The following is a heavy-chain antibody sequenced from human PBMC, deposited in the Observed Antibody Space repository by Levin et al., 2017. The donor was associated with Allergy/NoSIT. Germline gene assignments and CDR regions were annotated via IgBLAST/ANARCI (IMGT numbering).Heavy chain of an antibody. CDR2: IYYTGST. J-gene: IGHJ2*01. CDR1: GGSISSGSYY. Sequence: SQTLSLTCTVSGGSISSGSYYWGWIRQPPGKGLEWIGNIYYTGSTHYNPSLKSRVTMSVDTSKNQFSLNLNSVTAADTAVYYCARLEHYGSGAFRYFDLWGRGTLVPVSS. CDR3: ARLEHYGSGAFRYFDL. D-gene: IGHD3-10*01. V-gene: IGHV4-39*01.